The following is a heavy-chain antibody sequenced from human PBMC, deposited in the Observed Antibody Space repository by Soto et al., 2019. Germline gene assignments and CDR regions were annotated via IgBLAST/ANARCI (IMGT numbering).Heavy chain of an antibody. Sequence: SVKVSCKASGYTFTSYGISWVRQAPGQGLEWMGGIIPIFGTANYAQKFQGRVTITADESTSTAYMELSSLRSEDTAVYYCARDVDIVATDGMDVWGQGTTVTVSS. CDR3: ARDVDIVATDGMDV. V-gene: IGHV1-69*13. CDR2: IIPIFGTA. J-gene: IGHJ6*02. CDR1: GYTFTSYG. D-gene: IGHD5-12*01.